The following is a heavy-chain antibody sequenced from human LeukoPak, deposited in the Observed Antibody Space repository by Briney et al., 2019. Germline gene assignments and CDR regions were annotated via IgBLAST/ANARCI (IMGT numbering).Heavy chain of an antibody. Sequence: GGSLRLSCAASGFTFSNYAMSWVRQAPGKGLEWVSAISGSGGSTYYADSVKGRFTISRDNSKNTLYLQMNSLRAEDTAVYYCTPWDYYDSSGYYYAHAFDIWGQGTMVTVSS. D-gene: IGHD3-22*01. CDR2: ISGSGGST. CDR3: TPWDYYDSSGYYYAHAFDI. J-gene: IGHJ3*02. CDR1: GFTFSNYA. V-gene: IGHV3-23*01.